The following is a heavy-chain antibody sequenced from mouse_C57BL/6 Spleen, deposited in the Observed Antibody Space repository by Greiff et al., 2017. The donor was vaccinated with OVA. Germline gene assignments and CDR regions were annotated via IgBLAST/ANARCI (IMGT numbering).Heavy chain of an antibody. V-gene: IGHV1-52*01. J-gene: IGHJ3*01. CDR2: IDPSDSET. CDR1: GYTFTSYW. Sequence: QVQLQQPGAELVRPGSSVKLSCKASGYTFTSYWMHWVKQRPIQGLEWIGDIDPSDSETHYNQKFKDKATLTVDKSSSTAYMQLSSLTSEDSAVDYCARWDDYGGWFAYWGKGTLVTVSA. CDR3: ARWDDYGGWFAY. D-gene: IGHD2-4*01.